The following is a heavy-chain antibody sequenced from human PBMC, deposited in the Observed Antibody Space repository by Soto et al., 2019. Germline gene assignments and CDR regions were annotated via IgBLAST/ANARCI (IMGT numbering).Heavy chain of an antibody. D-gene: IGHD2-21*01. V-gene: IGHV3-9*01. CDR2: LSWNSGSI. Sequence: EVQLVESGGGLVQPGWSLRLSCAASGFTFDDYAMHWVRQAPGKGLEWVSGLSWNSGSIGYADSVKGRFTISRDNAKNSLYLQMNSLRIEDTALYYCANDIRARNGHYSATFDPWGQGTLVTVSS. CDR1: GFTFDDYA. J-gene: IGHJ5*02. CDR3: ANDIRARNGHYSATFDP.